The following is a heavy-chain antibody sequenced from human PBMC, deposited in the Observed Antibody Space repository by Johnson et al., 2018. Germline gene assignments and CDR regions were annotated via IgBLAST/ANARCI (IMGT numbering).Heavy chain of an antibody. Sequence: QVQLQQWGAGLLKPSETLSLSCAVYGGSFSGYYWSWIRQPPGKGLEWIGEINHSGSTNYNPSLQSRVTISVDTSKNQFSLKLSSVTAADTAVYYCARGRKKWKHNRTYGMDVWGQGTTVTVSS. D-gene: IGHD5-18*01. CDR1: GGSFSGYY. CDR3: ARGRKKWKHNRTYGMDV. V-gene: IGHV4-34*01. CDR2: INHSGST. J-gene: IGHJ6*02.